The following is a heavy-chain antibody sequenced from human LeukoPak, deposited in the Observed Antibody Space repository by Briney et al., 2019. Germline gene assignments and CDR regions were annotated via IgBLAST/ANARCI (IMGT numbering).Heavy chain of an antibody. Sequence: ASVKLSCTASGYSFTNYDINWVRQAPGQGLEWMGWMNPDNGNTAYAQKLQGRVTITTNSSQSTAYMELGSLGSEDTAVYYCVAYASGSFDYWGQGTLVSVSS. D-gene: IGHD6-19*01. V-gene: IGHV1-8*03. CDR3: VAYASGSFDY. J-gene: IGHJ4*02. CDR2: MNPDNGNT. CDR1: GYSFTNYD.